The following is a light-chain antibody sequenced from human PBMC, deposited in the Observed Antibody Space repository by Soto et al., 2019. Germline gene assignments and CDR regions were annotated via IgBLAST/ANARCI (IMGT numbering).Light chain of an antibody. CDR3: QQRSIWPLT. V-gene: IGKV3-11*01. J-gene: IGKJ4*01. Sequence: TQSPATLSVSPGERVTLSCRASQSVRSNLVWYQQRPGQAPRLLIYDASNRATGIPARFSGSRSGTDFTLTISSLEPEDFAVYYCQQRSIWPLTFGGGTKVDIK. CDR2: DAS. CDR1: QSVRSN.